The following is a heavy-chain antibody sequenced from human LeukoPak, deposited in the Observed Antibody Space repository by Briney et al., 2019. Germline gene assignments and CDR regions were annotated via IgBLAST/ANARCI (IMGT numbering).Heavy chain of an antibody. V-gene: IGHV4-61*02. Sequence: SQTLSLTCTVSGGSISSGSYYWSWIRQPAGKGLEWIGRIYTSGSTNYNPSLKSRVTISVDTSKNQFSLKLSSVTAADTAVYYCAGLGYRGSCYYYGMDVWGQGTTVTVSS. D-gene: IGHD5-12*01. CDR3: AGLGYRGSCYYYGMDV. CDR2: IYTSGST. CDR1: GGSISSGSYY. J-gene: IGHJ6*02.